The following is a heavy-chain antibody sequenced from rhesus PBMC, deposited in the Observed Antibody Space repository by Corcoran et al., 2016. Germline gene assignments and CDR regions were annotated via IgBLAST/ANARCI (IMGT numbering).Heavy chain of an antibody. D-gene: IGHD1-44*02. J-gene: IGHJ4*01. Sequence: QLQLQESGPGLVKPSETLSVTCAVSGGSISSSYWSWIRQAPGKGLEWIGYIYGSGSSTNYNPSLKSRVTLSVDTSKNQLSLKLSSVTTADTAVYYCARDSSGSYNGNFDYWGQGVLVTVSS. CDR3: ARDSSGSYNGNFDY. CDR1: GGSISSSY. CDR2: IYGSGSST. V-gene: IGHV4-169*02.